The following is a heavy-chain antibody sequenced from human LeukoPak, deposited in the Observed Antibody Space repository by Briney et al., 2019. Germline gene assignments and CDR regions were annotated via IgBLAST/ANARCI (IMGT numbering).Heavy chain of an antibody. D-gene: IGHD3-22*01. CDR3: AKNLPHSSGSFDY. Sequence: PGGSLRLSCAASGFTFSTYGMHWVRQAPGKGLEWVAFIRYDGSNKYYVDSVKGRFTISRDNSKNTLYLEMNNLRAEDTAVYYCAKNLPHSSGSFDYWGQGTLATVSS. V-gene: IGHV3-30*02. J-gene: IGHJ4*02. CDR1: GFTFSTYG. CDR2: IRYDGSNK.